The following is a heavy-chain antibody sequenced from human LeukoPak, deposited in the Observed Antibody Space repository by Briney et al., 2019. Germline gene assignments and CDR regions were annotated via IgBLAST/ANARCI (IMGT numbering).Heavy chain of an antibody. CDR3: ARDVGAVGATTKGYFDY. J-gene: IGHJ4*02. CDR1: GGTFSSYA. V-gene: IGHV1-69*04. Sequence: GSSVKVSCKASGGTFSSYAISWVRQAPGQGLEWMGGIIPILGIANYAQKFQGRVTITADKSTSTAYMELSSLRSEDTAVYYCARDVGAVGATTKGYFDYWGQGTLVTVSS. D-gene: IGHD1-26*01. CDR2: IIPILGIA.